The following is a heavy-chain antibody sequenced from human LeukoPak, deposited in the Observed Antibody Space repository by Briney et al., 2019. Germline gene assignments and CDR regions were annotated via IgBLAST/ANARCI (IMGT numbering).Heavy chain of an antibody. Sequence: GGSLRLSCAASGFTSSSHWMHWVRQAPGKGLVWVSRINSDGSSTSYADSVKGRFTISRDNAKNTLYLQMNSLRAEDTAVYYCARDGSSPPLVSLNWFDPWGQGTLVTVSS. CDR1: GFTSSSHW. J-gene: IGHJ5*02. V-gene: IGHV3-74*01. CDR2: INSDGSST. CDR3: ARDGSSPPLVSLNWFDP. D-gene: IGHD6-13*01.